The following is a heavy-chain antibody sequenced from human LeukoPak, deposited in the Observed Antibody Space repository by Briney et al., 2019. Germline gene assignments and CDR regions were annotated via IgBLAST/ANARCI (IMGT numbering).Heavy chain of an antibody. V-gene: IGHV3-23*01. J-gene: IGHJ4*02. CDR2: ISASGGNT. D-gene: IGHD3-22*01. CDR1: GFTFSSFS. CDR3: AEVIGNAPYIFDY. Sequence: GGSLRLSCAASGFTFSSFSMSWVRQAPGKGLEWVSSISASGGNTYYADSVKGRFTISRDNSKNTLYLQVNSLRAEDTAVFYCAEVIGNAPYIFDYWGQGTLVTVSS.